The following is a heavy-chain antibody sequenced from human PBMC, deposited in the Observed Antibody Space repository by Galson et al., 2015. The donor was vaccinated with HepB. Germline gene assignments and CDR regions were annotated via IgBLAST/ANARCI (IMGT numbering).Heavy chain of an antibody. D-gene: IGHD5-24*01. CDR1: GFTFSRYS. J-gene: IGHJ4*02. V-gene: IGHV3-21*01. Sequence: SLRLSCAASGFTFSRYSMNWVRQAPGKGLEWVSSISSSSSYIYYADSVKGRFTISRDNAKNSLYLQMNSLRAEDTAVYYCAKDLWGDGYNYLDYWGQGTLVTVSS. CDR3: AKDLWGDGYNYLDY. CDR2: ISSSSSYI.